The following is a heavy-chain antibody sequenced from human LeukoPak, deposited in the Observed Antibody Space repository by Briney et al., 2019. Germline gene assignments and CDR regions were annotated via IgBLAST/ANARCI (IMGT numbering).Heavy chain of an antibody. V-gene: IGHV4-31*03. Sequence: PSQTLSLTCTVSGGSISSGGYYWSWIRQHPGKGLEWIGYIYYSGSTYYNPSLKSGVTISVDTSKNQSYLKLSSVTAADTALYYCARGMYSSRLYNWFDPWGQGTLVTVSS. J-gene: IGHJ5*02. CDR3: ARGMYSSRLYNWFDP. CDR1: GGSISSGGYY. D-gene: IGHD6-13*01. CDR2: IYYSGST.